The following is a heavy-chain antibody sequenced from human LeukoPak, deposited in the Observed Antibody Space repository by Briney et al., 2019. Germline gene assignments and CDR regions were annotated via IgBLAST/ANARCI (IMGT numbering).Heavy chain of an antibody. J-gene: IGHJ4*02. CDR3: AKGADPLTWRMMTVAGTRFDF. CDR1: GFTSDDYA. CDR2: ISGDSNNR. Sequence: GGSLRLSCAVSGFTSDDYAMHWIRQAPGKGLEWVSLISGDSNNRYYAGSVKGRFTISRDDRKKSLYLQMNRLRTEDTAFYYCAKGADPLTWRMMTVAGTRFDFWGQGTLVTVSS. V-gene: IGHV3-43*02. D-gene: IGHD6-19*01.